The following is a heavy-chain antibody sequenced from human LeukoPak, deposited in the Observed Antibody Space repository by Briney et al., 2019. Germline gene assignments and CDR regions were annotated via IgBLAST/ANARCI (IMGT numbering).Heavy chain of an antibody. D-gene: IGHD2-2*01. CDR3: ARESTGFDY. CDR2: IYYSGST. J-gene: IGHJ4*02. V-gene: IGHV4-30-4*08. CDR1: GGSISCGDYY. Sequence: SETLSLTCTVSGGSISCGDYYSSWIPQPPGKGLEWIGYIYYSGSTYYNPSLKSRVTISVDTSKNQFSLKLSSVTAADTAVYYCARESTGFDYWGQGTLVTVSS.